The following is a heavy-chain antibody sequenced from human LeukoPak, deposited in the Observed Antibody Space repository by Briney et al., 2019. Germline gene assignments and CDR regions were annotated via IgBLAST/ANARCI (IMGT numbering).Heavy chain of an antibody. CDR2: IYYSGST. J-gene: IGHJ5*02. Sequence: SETLSLTCTVSGGSISSYYWSWIRQPPGKGLEWIGYIYYSGSTNYNPSLKSRVTISADTSRNQLSLKLSSVTAADTAVYYCARGGYTTTWRKNWFDPWGQGILVTVSS. CDR3: ARGGYTTTWRKNWFDP. D-gene: IGHD6-13*01. V-gene: IGHV4-59*12. CDR1: GGSISSYY.